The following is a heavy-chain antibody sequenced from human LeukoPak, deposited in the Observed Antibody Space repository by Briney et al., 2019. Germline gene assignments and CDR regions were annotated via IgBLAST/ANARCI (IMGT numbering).Heavy chain of an antibody. CDR1: GGSTNNYY. D-gene: IGHD1-26*01. CDR3: ARGLGATTSEALDL. Sequence: SSQTLSLTCTVSGGSTNNYYWSWLRQSAGKGLEWIGRIYPSGRSNYNPSLKSRVTMSVDTSKNQVSLKLTSVTAADTAVYYCARGLGATTSEALDLWGQGTMVTVSS. J-gene: IGHJ3*01. V-gene: IGHV4-4*07. CDR2: IYPSGRS.